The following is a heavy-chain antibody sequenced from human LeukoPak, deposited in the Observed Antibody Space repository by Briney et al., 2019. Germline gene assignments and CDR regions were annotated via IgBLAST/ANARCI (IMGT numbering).Heavy chain of an antibody. CDR2: ISYDGSKK. J-gene: IGHJ4*02. D-gene: IGHD2-15*01. CDR1: GFTFSSYG. Sequence: GGSLRLSCAASGFTFSSYGMHWVRQAPGKGLEWVAVISYDGSKKYYADSVKGRFTISRDNSKNALYLQMNSLRAEDTAVYYCAKGGGIYCSGGSCYFGYWGQGTLVTVSS. CDR3: AKGGGIYCSGGSCYFGY. V-gene: IGHV3-30*18.